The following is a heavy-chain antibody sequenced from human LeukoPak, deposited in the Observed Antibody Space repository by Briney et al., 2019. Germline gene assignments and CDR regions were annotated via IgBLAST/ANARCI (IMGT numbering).Heavy chain of an antibody. CDR1: GFTFSSYS. J-gene: IGHJ6*02. D-gene: IGHD1-7*01. CDR2: ISSSSSYI. CDR3: ARDQKVELRPYYGMDV. V-gene: IGHV3-21*01. Sequence: GGSLRLSCAASGFTFSSYSMNWVRQAPGKGLEWASSISSSSSYIYYADSVKGRFTISRDNAKNSLYLQMNSLRAEDTAVYYCARDQKVELRPYYGMDVWGQGTTVTVSS.